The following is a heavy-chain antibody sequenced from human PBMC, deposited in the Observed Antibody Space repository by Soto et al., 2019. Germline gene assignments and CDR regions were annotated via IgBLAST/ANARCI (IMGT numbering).Heavy chain of an antibody. CDR3: ARAQGNGELGYYYGMDV. CDR1: VFTFISYA. CDR2: ISYDGSNK. D-gene: IGHD4-17*01. V-gene: IGHV3-30-3*01. J-gene: IGHJ6*02. Sequence: GWSLRLSCASSVFTFISYAMHWVRQAPGKGLEWVAVISYDGSNKYYADSVKGRFTISRDNSKNTLYLQMNSLRAEDTAVYYCARAQGNGELGYYYGMDVWGQGTTVTVSS.